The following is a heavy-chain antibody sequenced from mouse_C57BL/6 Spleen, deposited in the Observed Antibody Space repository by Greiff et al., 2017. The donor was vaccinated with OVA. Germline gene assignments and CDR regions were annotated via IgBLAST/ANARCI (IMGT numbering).Heavy chain of an antibody. CDR1: GYTFTSYW. J-gene: IGHJ3*01. V-gene: IGHV1-55*01. CDR2: IYPGSGST. D-gene: IGHD2-1*01. Sequence: QVHVKQSGAELVKPGASVKMSCKASGYTFTSYWITWVKQRPGQGLEWIGDIYPGSGSTNYNEKFKSKATLTVDTSSSTAYMQLSSLTSEDSAVYYCARGGGNYWFAYWGQGTLVTVSA. CDR3: ARGGGNYWFAY.